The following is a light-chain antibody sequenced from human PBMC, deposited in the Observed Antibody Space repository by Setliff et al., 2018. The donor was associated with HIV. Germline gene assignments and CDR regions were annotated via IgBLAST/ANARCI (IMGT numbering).Light chain of an antibody. CDR2: DVS. V-gene: IGLV2-14*01. CDR1: SSDVGGYNY. J-gene: IGLJ1*01. Sequence: QSALTQPASVSGSPGQSITISCSGTSSDVGGYNYVSWYQQHPGKAPKLMIYDVSKRPSGVSTRFSGSKSGNTASLTIPGLQAEDEADYFCNSYTSSSTLYVFGTGTKATV. CDR3: NSYTSSSTLYV.